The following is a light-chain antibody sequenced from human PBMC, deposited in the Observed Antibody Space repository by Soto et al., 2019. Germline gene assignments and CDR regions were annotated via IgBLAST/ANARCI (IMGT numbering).Light chain of an antibody. CDR1: QAISSW. J-gene: IGKJ1*01. V-gene: IGKV1-5*03. Sequence: DIQITHSPSALSASVVDRVTITCLASQAISSWLAWYQQKPGKAPKLLIYKASTLKSGVPSRFSGSGSGTVFTLTISSLQPDDFATYYCQNYNSYSEEFGQGTKVDIK. CDR3: QNYNSYSEE. CDR2: KAS.